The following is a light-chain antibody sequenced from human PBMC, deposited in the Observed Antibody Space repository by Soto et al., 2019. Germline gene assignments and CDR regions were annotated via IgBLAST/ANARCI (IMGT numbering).Light chain of an antibody. J-gene: IGKJ2*01. CDR1: QSVKSK. CDR3: QQYNSLSP. CDR2: GAS. Sequence: EVVMTQSPATLSVSPGERVTLSCRARQSVKSKLAWYLQKPGQAPRLLIYGASTRATDIPVRFSGSGSGTEFTLTISSLQSEDFAVYYCQQYNSLSPFGQGTKLEI. V-gene: IGKV3-15*01.